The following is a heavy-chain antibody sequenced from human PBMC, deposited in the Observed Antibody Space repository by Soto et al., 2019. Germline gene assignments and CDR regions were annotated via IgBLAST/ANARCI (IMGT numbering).Heavy chain of an antibody. CDR3: ATGDYGKY. Sequence: EVQLVQSGAEVKKPGESLKISCRASGYNFTNYWIGWVRQMPGKGLEWMGIIYPGDSDTRYSPSFQGQVTISADKSISTADLQWSRLKASDTAIYYCATGDYGKYWGQGTLVTVSS. CDR2: IYPGDSDT. D-gene: IGHD3-16*01. J-gene: IGHJ4*02. CDR1: GYNFTNYW. V-gene: IGHV5-51*01.